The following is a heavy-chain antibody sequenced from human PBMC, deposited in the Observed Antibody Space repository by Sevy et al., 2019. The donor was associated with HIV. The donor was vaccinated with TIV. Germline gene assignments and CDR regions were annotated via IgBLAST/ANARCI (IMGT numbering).Heavy chain of an antibody. D-gene: IGHD1-1*01. CDR2: INHSGST. V-gene: IGHV4-34*01. Sequence: SETLSLTCAVYGGSFSGYYWSWIRQPPGKGLEWIGEINHSGSTNYNPSLKSRVTISVDTSKNQFSLKLSSVTAADTAVYYCARGWNNYYYYGMDVWGQGTTVTVSS. CDR3: ARGWNNYYYYGMDV. CDR1: GGSFSGYY. J-gene: IGHJ6*02.